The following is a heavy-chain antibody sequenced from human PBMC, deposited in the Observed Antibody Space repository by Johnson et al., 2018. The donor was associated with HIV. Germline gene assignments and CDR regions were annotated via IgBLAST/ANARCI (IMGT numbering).Heavy chain of an antibody. CDR1: GFTFSRYG. Sequence: QVQLVESGGGVVQPGRSLRLSCAASGFTFSRYGMHWVRQAPGKGLEWVAVISYDGSNKYFADSVKGRFTISRDNSKNTFYLQMNSLTAEDTAVYFCARGGPLTMVQDALDTWGQGTMVIVSA. CDR2: ISYDGSNK. V-gene: IGHV3-30*03. CDR3: ARGGPLTMVQDALDT. D-gene: IGHD3-10*01. J-gene: IGHJ3*02.